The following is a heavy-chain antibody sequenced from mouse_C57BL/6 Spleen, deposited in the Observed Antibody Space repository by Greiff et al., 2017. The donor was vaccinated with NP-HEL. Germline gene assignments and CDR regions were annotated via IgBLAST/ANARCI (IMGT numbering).Heavy chain of an antibody. V-gene: IGHV1-54*01. CDR3: ARSYDYDAGFDY. Sequence: VQLQESGAELVRPGTSVKVSCKASGYAFTNYLIEWVKQRPGQGLEWIGVINPGSGGTNYNEKFKGKATLTADKSSSTAYMQLSSLTSEDSAVYFCARSYDYDAGFDYWGQGTTLTVSS. CDR1: GYAFTNYL. J-gene: IGHJ2*01. CDR2: INPGSGGT. D-gene: IGHD2-4*01.